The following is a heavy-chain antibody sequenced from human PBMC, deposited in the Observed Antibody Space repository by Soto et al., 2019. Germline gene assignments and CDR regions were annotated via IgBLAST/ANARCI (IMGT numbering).Heavy chain of an antibody. CDR2: ISSSSSTI. Sequence: EVQLVESGGGLVQPGGSLRLSCAASGFTFSSYSMNWVRQAPGKVLEWVSYISSSSSTIYYADSVKGRFTISRDNAKNSLYLQMNSLRDEDTAVYYCARDLLVAAAGYGMDVWGQGTTVTVSS. CDR1: GFTFSSYS. D-gene: IGHD6-13*01. CDR3: ARDLLVAAAGYGMDV. J-gene: IGHJ6*02. V-gene: IGHV3-48*02.